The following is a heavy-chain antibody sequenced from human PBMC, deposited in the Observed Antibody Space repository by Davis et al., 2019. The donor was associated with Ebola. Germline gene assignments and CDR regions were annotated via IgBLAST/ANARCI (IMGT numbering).Heavy chain of an antibody. V-gene: IGHV3-74*01. D-gene: IGHD1-1*01. Sequence: GESLKISCAASGFTFTGDWTHWVRQAPGKGLVWVSRINSDGSTTKYADSVKGRFTISRDNAKNSLYLQMNSLRAEDTALYYCATIDSNGDYWGQGTLVTVSS. CDR1: GFTFTGDW. J-gene: IGHJ4*02. CDR3: ATIDSNGDY. CDR2: INSDGSTT.